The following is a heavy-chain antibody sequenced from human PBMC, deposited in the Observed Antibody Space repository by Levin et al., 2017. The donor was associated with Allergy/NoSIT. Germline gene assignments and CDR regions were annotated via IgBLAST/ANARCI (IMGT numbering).Heavy chain of an antibody. CDR3: AKDPISRGSQEGNYFDY. CDR1: GFTFSSYG. D-gene: IGHD1-26*01. CDR2: ISYDGSNK. J-gene: IGHJ4*02. Sequence: SGGSLRLSCAASGFTFSSYGMHWVRQAPGKGLEWVAVISYDGSNKYYADSVKGRFTISRDNSKNTLYLQMNSLRAEDTAVYYCAKDPISRGSQEGNYFDYWGQGTLVTVSS. V-gene: IGHV3-30*18.